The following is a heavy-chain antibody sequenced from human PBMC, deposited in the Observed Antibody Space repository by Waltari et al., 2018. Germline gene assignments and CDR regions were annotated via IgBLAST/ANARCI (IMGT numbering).Heavy chain of an antibody. CDR2: ISSSSSTI. Sequence: EVQLVESGGGLVQPGGSLRLSCAASGFTFSSYSMNWVRQAPGKGLEWVSYISSSSSTIYYADSVKGRFTISRDNAKNSLYLQMNSLRAEDTAVYYCASTYYDFWSGWDYWGQGTLVTVSS. D-gene: IGHD3-3*01. CDR1: GFTFSSYS. J-gene: IGHJ4*02. V-gene: IGHV3-48*04. CDR3: ASTYYDFWSGWDY.